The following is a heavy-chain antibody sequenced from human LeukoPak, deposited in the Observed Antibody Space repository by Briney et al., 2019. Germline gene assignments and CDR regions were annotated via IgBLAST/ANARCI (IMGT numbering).Heavy chain of an antibody. D-gene: IGHD6-19*01. CDR3: ARDSSSGWNHMEYYFDY. V-gene: IGHV3-30-3*01. CDR1: GFTFSSYA. CDR2: ISYDGSNK. Sequence: GGSLRLSCAASGFTFSSYAMHWVRQAPGKGLEWVAVISYDGSNKYYADSVKGRFTISRDNSKNTLYLQMNSLRAEDTAVYYCARDSSSGWNHMEYYFDYWGQGTLVTVSS. J-gene: IGHJ4*02.